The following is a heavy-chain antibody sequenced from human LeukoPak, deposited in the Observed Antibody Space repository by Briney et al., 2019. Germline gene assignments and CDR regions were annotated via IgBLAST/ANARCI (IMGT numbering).Heavy chain of an antibody. CDR1: GYILSELS. CDR3: ATHRRGYYYVNRLWLD. V-gene: IGHV1-24*01. CDR2: FDPEEDET. D-gene: IGHD3-22*01. J-gene: IGHJ1*01. Sequence: ASVKVSCKVSGYILSELSMHWVRQPPGEGLEWMGGFDPEEDETIYAQRFQGRITMTEDTSTDTAYMELSSLRSEDTAVYYCATHRRGYYYVNRLWLDWGQGTLVIVSS.